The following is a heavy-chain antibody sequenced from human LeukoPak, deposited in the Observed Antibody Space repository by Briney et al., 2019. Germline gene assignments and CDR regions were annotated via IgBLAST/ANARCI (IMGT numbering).Heavy chain of an antibody. V-gene: IGHV4-59*01. CDR1: CGFINCYF. CDR3: ARLRSGMDV. Sequence: SETLALTCTVSCGFINCYFWTWIRQPPGKGLEWIANVYNSGGTNYNPSLKSRVTISVDMFKNQFSLKLTSVTAADTAVYYCARLRSGMDVWGQGTTVTVSS. CDR2: VYNSGGT. J-gene: IGHJ6*02.